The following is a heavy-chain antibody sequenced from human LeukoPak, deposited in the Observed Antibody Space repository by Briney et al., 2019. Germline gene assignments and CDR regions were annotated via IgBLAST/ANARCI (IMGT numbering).Heavy chain of an antibody. D-gene: IGHD5-12*01. V-gene: IGHV3-53*01. J-gene: IGHJ4*02. CDR3: ARLSGYDYRGKHFDY. CDR1: GFTVSTNY. CDR2: IFSAGST. Sequence: GGSLRLSCAASGFTVSTNYMSWVRQPPGKGLEWVSVIFSAGSTYYADSVKGRFTISRDNSKNTLYLQMNSLRAEDTAVYHCARLSGYDYRGKHFDYWGQGTLVTVSS.